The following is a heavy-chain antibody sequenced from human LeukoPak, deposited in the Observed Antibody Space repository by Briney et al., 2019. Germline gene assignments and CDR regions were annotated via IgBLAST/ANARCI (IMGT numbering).Heavy chain of an antibody. V-gene: IGHV5-51*01. J-gene: IGHJ4*02. Sequence: ESLKISCKGSGYSFTSYWIGWVRQMPGKGLEWMGIFYPGDSDTRYSPSFQGQVTISADKSINTAYLQWSRLKASDTAMYYCARAPSGSGFSFDYWGQGTLVTVSS. CDR3: ARAPSGSGFSFDY. CDR2: FYPGDSDT. D-gene: IGHD3-22*01. CDR1: GYSFTSYW.